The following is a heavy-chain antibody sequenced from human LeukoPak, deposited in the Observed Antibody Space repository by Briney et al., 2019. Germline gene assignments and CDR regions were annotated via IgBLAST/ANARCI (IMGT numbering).Heavy chain of an antibody. J-gene: IGHJ6*02. D-gene: IGHD3-10*01. CDR2: ISAYNGNT. V-gene: IGHV1-18*01. CDR1: GYTFTSYG. Sequence: GASVKVSCKASGYTFTSYGISWVRQAPGQGLEWMGWISAYNGNTNYAQKLQGRVTMTTDTSTSTDYMELRSLRSDDTAVYYCAREEGPYGSGSYYRYYYYGMDVWGQGTTVTVSS. CDR3: AREEGPYGSGSYYRYYYYGMDV.